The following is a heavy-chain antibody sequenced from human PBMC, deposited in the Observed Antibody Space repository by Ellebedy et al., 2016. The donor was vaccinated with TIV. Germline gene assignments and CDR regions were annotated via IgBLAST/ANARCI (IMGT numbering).Heavy chain of an antibody. J-gene: IGHJ4*02. V-gene: IGHV4-34*01. CDR1: GGSFSGYY. Sequence: SETLSLXXAVYGGSFSGYYWSWIRQPPGKGLEWIGEINHSGSTNYNPSLKSRVTISVDTSKNQFSLKLSSVTAADTAVYYCARGVVGADFDYWGQGTLVTVSS. CDR2: INHSGST. D-gene: IGHD1-26*01. CDR3: ARGVVGADFDY.